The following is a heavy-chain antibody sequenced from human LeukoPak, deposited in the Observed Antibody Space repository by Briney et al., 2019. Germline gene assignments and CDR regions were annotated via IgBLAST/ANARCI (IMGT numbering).Heavy chain of an antibody. CDR2: IIPIFGTA. V-gene: IGHV1-69*13. D-gene: IGHD3-10*01. CDR1: GGTFSSYA. J-gene: IGHJ6*03. Sequence: SVKVSCKASGGTFSSYAISWVRQAPGQGLEWMGGIIPIFGTANYAQKFQGRVTITADESTSTAYMELSSLRSEDTAVYYCASRGLWFGELPDYYYYYMDVWGKGTTVTISS. CDR3: ASRGLWFGELPDYYYYYMDV.